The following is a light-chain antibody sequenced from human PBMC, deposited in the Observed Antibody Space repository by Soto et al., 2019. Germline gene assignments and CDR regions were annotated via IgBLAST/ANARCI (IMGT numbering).Light chain of an antibody. J-gene: IGKJ1*01. CDR2: LGS. Sequence: DIVMTQSPLSLPVTPGEPASISCRSSQSLLHSNGYNYLDWYLQKPGQSPQLLIYLGSNRASGVPDRFSGSGSGTDFTLKICRVEAEDVGVYYCMQALHTPPTFGQGTKVEIK. V-gene: IGKV2-28*01. CDR3: MQALHTPPT. CDR1: QSLLHSNGYNY.